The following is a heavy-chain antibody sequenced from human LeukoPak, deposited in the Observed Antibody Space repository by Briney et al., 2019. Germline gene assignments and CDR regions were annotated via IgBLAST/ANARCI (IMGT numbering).Heavy chain of an antibody. CDR2: ITTGGPNT. CDR3: AKSYDILTGYPPPFDY. D-gene: IGHD3-9*01. CDR1: GFTFSSYT. J-gene: IGHJ4*02. Sequence: GSLRLSCTASGFTFSSYTMSWVRQAPGKGLKWVSTITTGGPNTYYADSVKGRFTVSRDDSKNTLYLQMNSLRAEDTAVYYCAKSYDILTGYPPPFDYWGQGTLVTVSS. V-gene: IGHV3-23*01.